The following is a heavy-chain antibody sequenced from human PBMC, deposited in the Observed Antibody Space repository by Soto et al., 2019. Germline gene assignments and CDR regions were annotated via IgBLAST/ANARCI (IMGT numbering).Heavy chain of an antibody. V-gene: IGHV5-51*01. D-gene: IGHD3-22*01. Sequence: QSQNILCRFSLYRFNNYCLGWVRHMPGKGLEWVGVIYSGDSDTRYSSSSQRQVTISADKSINNAYLQWRSLKASDTAMYYCVRHDDSRGWYYFDSWGKGTRVTVS. CDR2: IYSGDSDT. J-gene: IGHJ4*02. CDR1: LYRFNNYC. CDR3: VRHDDSRGWYYFDS.